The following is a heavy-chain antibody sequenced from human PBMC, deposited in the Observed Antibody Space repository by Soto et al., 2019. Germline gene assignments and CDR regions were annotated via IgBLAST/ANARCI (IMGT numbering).Heavy chain of an antibody. CDR2: IYYSGST. CDR1: GGSISSSSYY. CDR3: ASFNYGDNWFDP. V-gene: IGHV4-39*01. Sequence: SETLSLTCTVSGGSISSSSYYWGWIRQPPGKGLEWIGSIYYSGSTYYNPSLKSRVTISVDTSKNQFSLKLSSVTAADTAVYYCASFNYGDNWFDPWGQGTLVTVSS. J-gene: IGHJ5*02. D-gene: IGHD4-17*01.